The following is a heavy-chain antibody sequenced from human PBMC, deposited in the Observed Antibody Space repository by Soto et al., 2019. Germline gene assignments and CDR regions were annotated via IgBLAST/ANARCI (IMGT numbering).Heavy chain of an antibody. D-gene: IGHD6-19*01. CDR3: ARRPGYSSGWFAD. CDR2: IKQDGSEK. J-gene: IGHJ4*02. Sequence: EVQLVESGGGLVQPGGSLRLSCAASGFTFSTYWMSWVRQAPGKGLEWLANIKQDGSEKYYVDSVKGRFTVSRDNAKNSLYLQINSLRAEDTAVYCCARRPGYSSGWFADWGQGTLVTVS. V-gene: IGHV3-7*01. CDR1: GFTFSTYW.